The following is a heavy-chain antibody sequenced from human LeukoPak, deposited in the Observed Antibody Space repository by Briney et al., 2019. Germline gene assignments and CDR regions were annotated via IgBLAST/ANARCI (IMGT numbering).Heavy chain of an antibody. J-gene: IGHJ4*02. CDR2: IYYSGST. Sequence: SETLSLTCTVSGGSINSYYWSWIRQPPGKGLEWIGYIYYSGSTNYNPSLMSRVTISVDTSKNQFSLRLSSVTAADTAVYYCARVTGYMTEDYFDYWGQGTLITVSS. D-gene: IGHD6-13*01. V-gene: IGHV4-59*01. CDR3: ARVTGYMTEDYFDY. CDR1: GGSINSYY.